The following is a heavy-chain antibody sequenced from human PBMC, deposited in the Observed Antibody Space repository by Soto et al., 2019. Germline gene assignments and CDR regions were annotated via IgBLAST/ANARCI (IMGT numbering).Heavy chain of an antibody. CDR1: GGTFSSYA. Sequence: QVQLVQSGAEVKKPGSSVKVSCKASGGTFSSYAISWVRQAPGQGLEWMGGIIPIFGTANYAQKFQGRVPMTADESTSIADMEVRSLRSEATAVDYCAFAQRRASSGWYGLDYWGQGTLVTVAS. J-gene: IGHJ4*02. V-gene: IGHV1-69*12. CDR2: IIPIFGTA. D-gene: IGHD6-19*01. CDR3: AFAQRRASSGWYGLDY.